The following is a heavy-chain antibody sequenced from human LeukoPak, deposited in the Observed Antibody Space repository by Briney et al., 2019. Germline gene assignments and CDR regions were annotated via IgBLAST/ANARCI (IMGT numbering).Heavy chain of an antibody. CDR1: GFTFSSYA. Sequence: SGGSLRLSCAASGFTFSSYAMHWVRQAPGKGLEWVAVMSYDGSNKYYADSVKGRFTISRDNSKNTLYLQMNSLRAEDTAVYYCARSQGYYDFWSGYHDYWGQGTLVTVSS. CDR2: MSYDGSNK. V-gene: IGHV3-30*04. J-gene: IGHJ4*02. CDR3: ARSQGYYDFWSGYHDY. D-gene: IGHD3-3*01.